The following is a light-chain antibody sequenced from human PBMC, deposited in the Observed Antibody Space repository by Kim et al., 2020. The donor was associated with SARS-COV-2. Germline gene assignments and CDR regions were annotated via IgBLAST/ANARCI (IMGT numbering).Light chain of an antibody. CDR2: EVS. CDR1: QSISGC. Sequence: ASVGDSVTITCRASQSISGCLAWYQQKPGKAPKALIYEVSSLESGVPSRFSGSGSGTEFTLTITSLQPDDFTTYYCQNYDSSSLYSFGQGTKLEI. V-gene: IGKV1-5*01. CDR3: QNYDSSSLYS. J-gene: IGKJ2*03.